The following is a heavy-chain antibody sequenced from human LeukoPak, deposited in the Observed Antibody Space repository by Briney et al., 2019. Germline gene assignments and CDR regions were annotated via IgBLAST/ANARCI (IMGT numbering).Heavy chain of an antibody. CDR1: GYSISSGYY. J-gene: IGHJ4*02. V-gene: IGHV4-38-2*02. CDR3: ARDNYDILTGTHSDY. Sequence: PSETLSLTCTVSGYSISSGYYWGWIRQPPGKGLEWIGSIYHSGSTYYNPSLKSRVTISVDTSKNQFSLKLSSVTAADTAVYYCARDNYDILTGTHSDYWGQGTLATVSS. CDR2: IYHSGST. D-gene: IGHD3-9*01.